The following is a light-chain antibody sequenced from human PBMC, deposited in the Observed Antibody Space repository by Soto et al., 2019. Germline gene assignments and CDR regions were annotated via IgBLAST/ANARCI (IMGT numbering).Light chain of an antibody. CDR1: QSVTSTY. V-gene: IGKV3-20*01. CDR2: GAS. Sequence: EIVLTQSPGTLSLSPGERATLSCSASQSVTSTYLAWYQQKPGQAPMLLIYGASNMATGIPDRFTGSGSGTDFPLTISRLEPEDFAVYYFQQYGSSPLTFGGGTKVEIK. CDR3: QQYGSSPLT. J-gene: IGKJ4*01.